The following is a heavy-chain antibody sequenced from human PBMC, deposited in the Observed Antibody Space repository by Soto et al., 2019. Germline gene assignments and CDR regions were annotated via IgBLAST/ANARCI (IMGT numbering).Heavy chain of an antibody. V-gene: IGHV4-39*02. CDR3: AREGQWLLPHY. CDR1: GGSISSSSYY. J-gene: IGHJ4*02. D-gene: IGHD6-19*01. CDR2: IYYSGST. Sequence: QLQLQESGPGLVKPSETLSLTCTVSGGSISSSSYYWGWIRQPPGKGLEWIGSIYYSGSTYYNPSLKSRVTISVDTSKNQFSLKLSSVTAADTAVYYCAREGQWLLPHYWGQGTLVTVSS.